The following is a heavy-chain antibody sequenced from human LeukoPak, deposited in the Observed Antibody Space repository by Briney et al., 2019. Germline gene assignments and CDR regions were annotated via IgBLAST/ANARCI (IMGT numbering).Heavy chain of an antibody. CDR2: IRYDGSDK. V-gene: IGHV3-30*02. CDR1: GFTFSTYG. J-gene: IGHJ4*02. Sequence: QPGGSLRLSCAASGFTFSTYGMHWVRQAPGKGLEWVAFIRYDGSDKYYADSVKGRFTISRDNSKNTLYLQMNSLRAEDTAVYYCAKHRRSNYDILTGYYKEEYYFDYWGQGALVTVSS. CDR3: AKHRRSNYDILTGYYKEEYYFDY. D-gene: IGHD3-9*01.